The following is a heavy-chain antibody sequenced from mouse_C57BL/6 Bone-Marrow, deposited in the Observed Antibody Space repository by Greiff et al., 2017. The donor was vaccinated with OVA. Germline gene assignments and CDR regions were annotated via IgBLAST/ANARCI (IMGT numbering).Heavy chain of an antibody. CDR3: ARGGYYYGSSDWYFDV. J-gene: IGHJ1*03. V-gene: IGHV1-78*01. D-gene: IGHD1-1*01. CDR2: IYPRDGST. CDR1: GYTFTDHT. Sequence: QVQLQQSDAELVKPGASVKISCKVSGYTFTDHTIHWMKQRPEQGLEWIGYIYPRDGSTKYNEKFKGKATLTADKSSSTAYMQLKSLTSEDSTVYFCARGGYYYGSSDWYFDVWGTGTTVTVSS.